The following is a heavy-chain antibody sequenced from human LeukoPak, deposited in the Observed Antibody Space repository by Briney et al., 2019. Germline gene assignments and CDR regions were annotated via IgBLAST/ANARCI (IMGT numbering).Heavy chain of an antibody. CDR3: ARESPYSSSWSDAFDI. CDR2: IYYSGST. Sequence: SETLSLTCTVSGGSISSSSYYWGWIRQPPGKGLEWIGYIYYSGSTNYNLSLKSRVTISVDTSKNQFSLKLSSVTAADTAVYYCARESPYSSSWSDAFDIWGQGTMVTVSS. CDR1: GGSISSSSYY. J-gene: IGHJ3*02. D-gene: IGHD6-13*01. V-gene: IGHV4-61*01.